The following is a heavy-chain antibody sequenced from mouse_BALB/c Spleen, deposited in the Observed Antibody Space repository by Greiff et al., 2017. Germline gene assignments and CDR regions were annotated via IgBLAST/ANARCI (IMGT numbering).Heavy chain of an antibody. CDR3: ASLYYDYDFDY. J-gene: IGHJ2*01. CDR1: GYTFSSYW. CDR2: ILPGSGST. Sequence: VQLQQSGAELMKPGASVKISCKATGYTFSSYWIEWVKQRPGHGLEWIGEILPGSGSTNYNEKFKGKATFTADTSSNTAYMQLSSLTSEDSAVYYCASLYYDYDFDYWGQGTTLTVSS. D-gene: IGHD2-4*01. V-gene: IGHV1-9*01.